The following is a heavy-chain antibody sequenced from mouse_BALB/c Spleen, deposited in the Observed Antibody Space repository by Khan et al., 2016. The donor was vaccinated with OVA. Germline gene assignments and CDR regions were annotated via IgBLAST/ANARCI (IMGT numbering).Heavy chain of an antibody. CDR2: ISSGSSTI. V-gene: IGHV5-17*02. D-gene: IGHD2-1*01. Sequence: EVQLVESGGGLVQPGGSRKLSCAASGFTFSSFGMHWVRQAPKKGLEWVAYISSGSSTIYYVDTVKGRFTISRDSPKNTLFLQMTSLRSEDTAMYYCARSGGNFHLYIDVWGAGTSVTVSS. CDR3: ARSGGNFHLYIDV. J-gene: IGHJ1*01. CDR1: GFTFSSFG.